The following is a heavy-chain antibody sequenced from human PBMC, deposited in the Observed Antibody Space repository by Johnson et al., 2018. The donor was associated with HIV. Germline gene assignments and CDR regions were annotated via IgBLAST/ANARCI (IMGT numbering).Heavy chain of an antibody. V-gene: IGHV3-66*01. D-gene: IGHD7-27*01. CDR1: GFTFRKYA. J-gene: IGHJ3*02. Sequence: VQLVESGGGAVRPGRSLRLSCAASGFTFRKYAMSWVRQAPGKGLEWVSVIYSGGSTHYADSVKGRFTISRDNSKNTLSLQMGSLRADDMAVYYCARRTVSELGDAFDIWGQGTMVTVSS. CDR2: IYSGGST. CDR3: ARRTVSELGDAFDI.